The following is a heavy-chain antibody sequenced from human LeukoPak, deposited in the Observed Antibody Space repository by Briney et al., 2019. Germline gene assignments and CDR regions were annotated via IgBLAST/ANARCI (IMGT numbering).Heavy chain of an antibody. CDR1: GDIFSSNNGA. V-gene: IGHV6-1*01. D-gene: IGHD3-9*01. CDR2: TYYRSKLYN. J-gene: IGHJ4*02. Sequence: SQTLSLTCAISGDIFSSNNGAWNWIRQSPSRGLEWLGRTYYRSKLYNDYAESLISRITISPVTSKKQFSLQLYSVTPEDKAVYYCARDVGTTGWHTFDYWGQGTLVTVSS. CDR3: ARDVGTTGWHTFDY.